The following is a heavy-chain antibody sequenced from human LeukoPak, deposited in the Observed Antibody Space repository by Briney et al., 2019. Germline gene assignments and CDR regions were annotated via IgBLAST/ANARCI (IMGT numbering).Heavy chain of an antibody. V-gene: IGHV3-7*05. D-gene: IGHD6-13*01. CDR3: AKGHTSSWYHFGY. CDR1: GFTFSSYW. Sequence: GGSLRLSCAASGFTFSSYWMSWVRQAPGKGLEWVANIKQDGSEKYYVDSVKGRFTISRDNAKNSLYLQMNRLRAEDTAVYYCAKGHTSSWYHFGYWGQGTLVTVSS. J-gene: IGHJ4*02. CDR2: IKQDGSEK.